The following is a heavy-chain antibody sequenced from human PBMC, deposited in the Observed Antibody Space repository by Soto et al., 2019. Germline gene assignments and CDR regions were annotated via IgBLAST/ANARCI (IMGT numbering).Heavy chain of an antibody. J-gene: IGHJ5*02. D-gene: IGHD2-15*01. CDR1: GFTFSDYY. Sequence: GESLRLSCAASGFTFSDYYMSWIRQAPGKGLEWVSYISSSGSTIYYADSVKGRFTISRDNAKNSLYLQMNSLRAEDTAVYYCARDIVVVVAATRFHWFDPWGQGTLVTVSS. CDR3: ARDIVVVVAATRFHWFDP. CDR2: ISSSGSTI. V-gene: IGHV3-11*01.